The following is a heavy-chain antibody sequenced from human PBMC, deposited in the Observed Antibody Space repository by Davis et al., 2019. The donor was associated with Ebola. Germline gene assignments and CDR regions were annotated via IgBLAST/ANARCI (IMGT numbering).Heavy chain of an antibody. Sequence: GESLKISCAASGFTFSNYWMSWVRQAPGKGLEWVANIKKDGSEKYDVDSVKGRFTISRDNAKNSLYLQMNSLRAEDTAVYYCARWGIEYSSSSDELDYWGQGTLVTVSS. CDR2: IKKDGSEK. V-gene: IGHV3-7*03. CDR3: ARWGIEYSSSSDELDY. J-gene: IGHJ4*02. D-gene: IGHD6-6*01. CDR1: GFTFSNYW.